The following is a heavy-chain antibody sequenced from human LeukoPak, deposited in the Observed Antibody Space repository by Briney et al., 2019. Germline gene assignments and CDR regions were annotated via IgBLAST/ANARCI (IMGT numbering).Heavy chain of an antibody. Sequence: SQTLSLTCTVSGGSISSGSYYWSWIRQPAGKGLEWIGRIYTSGSTNYNPSLKSRVTISVDTSKNQFSLKLSSVTAADSAVYYCAASARLLVWYDAFDSLGQGTMVTVSP. D-gene: IGHD3-3*01. CDR2: IYTSGST. V-gene: IGHV4-61*02. CDR1: GGSISSGSYY. J-gene: IGHJ3*02. CDR3: AASARLLVWYDAFDS.